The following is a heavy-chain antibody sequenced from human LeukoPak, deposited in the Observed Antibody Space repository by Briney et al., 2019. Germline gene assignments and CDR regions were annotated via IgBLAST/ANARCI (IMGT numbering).Heavy chain of an antibody. V-gene: IGHV3-73*01. CDR1: GFTFSGSA. D-gene: IGHD3-10*01. J-gene: IGHJ5*02. Sequence: GGSLRLSCAASGFTFSGSAMHWVPQASGKGLEWVGRIRSKANSYATAYAASVKGRFTISRDDSKNTAYLQMNSLKTEDTAVYYCTSSSGRGVQNWFDPWGQGTLVTVSS. CDR2: IRSKANSYAT. CDR3: TSSSGRGVQNWFDP.